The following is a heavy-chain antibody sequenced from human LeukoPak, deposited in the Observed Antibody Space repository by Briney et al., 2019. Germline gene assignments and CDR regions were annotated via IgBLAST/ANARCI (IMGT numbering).Heavy chain of an antibody. V-gene: IGHV3-48*01. Sequence: GGSLRLSCAASGFTFSSYAMNWVRQAPGTGLEWVSYISPSSTLIYYADSVKGRFTISRDNAKKSLFLQMNSLRAEDTAVYYCASLASAWELPEVDYWGLGTLVTVSS. D-gene: IGHD1-26*01. CDR2: ISPSSTLI. J-gene: IGHJ4*02. CDR3: ASLASAWELPEVDY. CDR1: GFTFSSYA.